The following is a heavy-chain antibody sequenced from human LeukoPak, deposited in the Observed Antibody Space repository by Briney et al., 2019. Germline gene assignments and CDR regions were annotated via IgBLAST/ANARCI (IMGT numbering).Heavy chain of an antibody. CDR3: ARGQEEYDSSGFTED. J-gene: IGHJ4*02. Sequence: SETLSLTCTVSGGSISSGDYYWSWIRQPPGKGLEWIGYIYYSGSTYYNPSLKSRVTISVDTSKNQFSLKLSSVTAADTAVYYCARGQEEYDSSGFTEDWGQGTLVTVSS. D-gene: IGHD3-22*01. V-gene: IGHV4-30-4*08. CDR2: IYYSGST. CDR1: GGSISSGDYY.